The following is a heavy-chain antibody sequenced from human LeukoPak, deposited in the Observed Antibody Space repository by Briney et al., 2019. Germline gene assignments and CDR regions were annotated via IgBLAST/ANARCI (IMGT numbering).Heavy chain of an antibody. D-gene: IGHD2-2*01. V-gene: IGHV3-48*03. CDR3: ARVSSTSCYD. CDR2: ISSSASTI. J-gene: IGHJ4*02. CDR1: GFTFSSYE. Sequence: GGSLRLSCAASGFTFSSYEMNWVRQAPGKGLEWVSYISSSASTIYYADSVKGRFTISRDNAKNSLHLQMNSLRAEDTAVYYCARVSSTSCYDWGQGTLVTVSS.